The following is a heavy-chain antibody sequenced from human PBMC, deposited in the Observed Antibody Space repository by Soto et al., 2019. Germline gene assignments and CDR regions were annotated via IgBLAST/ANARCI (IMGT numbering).Heavy chain of an antibody. CDR2: VYHTGST. Sequence: QVQLQQWGAGLLTPLETLSLACAVYGGSFSDYFWTWIRQPPGKGLEWIGEVYHTGSTDYSPSLKSRVTISVDKSKNQFSLRLSSITAADTAVYYCARQPVSVAGKYFLYHSGVDVWGPGTTVTVSS. CDR1: GGSFSDYF. J-gene: IGHJ6*02. CDR3: ARQPVSVAGKYFLYHSGVDV. D-gene: IGHD6-19*01. V-gene: IGHV4-34*01.